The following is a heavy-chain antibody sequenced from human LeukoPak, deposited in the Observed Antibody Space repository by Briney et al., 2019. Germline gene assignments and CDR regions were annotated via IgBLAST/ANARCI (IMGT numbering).Heavy chain of an antibody. Sequence: GGSLRLSCAASGFTFSSYAMHWVRQAPGKGLEWVAVIWFDGSNKFFGDSVKGRFTISRDNSKNTLYLHMTSLRAEDTAVYYCARDPRRYSYGYYFDYWGQGTLVTVSS. CDR2: IWFDGSNK. J-gene: IGHJ4*02. CDR1: GFTFSSYA. V-gene: IGHV3-33*01. D-gene: IGHD5-18*01. CDR3: ARDPRRYSYGYYFDY.